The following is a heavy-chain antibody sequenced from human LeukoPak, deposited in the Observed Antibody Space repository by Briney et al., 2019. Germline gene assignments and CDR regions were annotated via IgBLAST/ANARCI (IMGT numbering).Heavy chain of an antibody. J-gene: IGHJ4*02. CDR1: RFTFSSYW. V-gene: IGHV3-74*01. D-gene: IGHD3-22*01. CDR2: INTDGSSL. Sequence: PGGSLRLSCAASRFTFSSYWMYWVRQAPGKGPVWVARINTDGSSLNYADSVKGRFTISRDNAKNTLYLQMNSLGAEDTAVYYCARRINYYDSSGYYYVRYFDSWGQGTLVAVSS. CDR3: ARRINYYDSSGYYYVRYFDS.